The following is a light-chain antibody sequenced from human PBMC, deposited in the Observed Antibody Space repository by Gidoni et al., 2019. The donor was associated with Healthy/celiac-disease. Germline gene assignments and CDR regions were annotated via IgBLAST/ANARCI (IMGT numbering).Light chain of an antibody. Sequence: GTLSLSPGERATLSCRASQSVSSSYLAWYQQKPGQAPRLLIYGASSRATGIPDRFSGSGSGTDFTLTISRLEPEDFAVYYCKQYGSSPYTFGQGTKLEIK. CDR2: GAS. CDR3: KQYGSSPYT. J-gene: IGKJ2*01. V-gene: IGKV3-20*01. CDR1: QSVSSSY.